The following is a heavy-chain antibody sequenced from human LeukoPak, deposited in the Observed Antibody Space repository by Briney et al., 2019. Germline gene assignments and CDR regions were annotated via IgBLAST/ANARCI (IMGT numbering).Heavy chain of an antibody. CDR2: INPNSGGT. CDR3: ARDQKYDSSGYRLLP. CDR1: GYTFTGYY. J-gene: IGHJ3*01. D-gene: IGHD3-22*01. V-gene: IGHV1-2*02. Sequence: ASVKVSCKASGYTFTGYYMHWLRQAPGQGLEWMGWINPNSGGTNYAQKFQGRVTMTRDTSISTAYMELSRLRSDDTAVYYCARDQKYDSSGYRLLPWGQGTMVTVSS.